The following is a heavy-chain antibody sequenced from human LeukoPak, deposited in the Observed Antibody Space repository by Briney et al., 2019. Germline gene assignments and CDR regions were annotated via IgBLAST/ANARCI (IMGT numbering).Heavy chain of an antibody. D-gene: IGHD2-2*01. J-gene: IGHJ5*02. CDR2: IHPGDSNT. Sequence: GESLKISCKGSGYYFPNYWIGWVRQVPGKGLEWMGVIHPGDSNTRYSPSFQGQVTISVDRSISTAYLQWSSLKASDTAMYYCARQRYCSSTSCPRVAMGVYNWFDPWGQGTLVTVSS. CDR3: ARQRYCSSTSCPRVAMGVYNWFDP. V-gene: IGHV5-51*01. CDR1: GYYFPNYW.